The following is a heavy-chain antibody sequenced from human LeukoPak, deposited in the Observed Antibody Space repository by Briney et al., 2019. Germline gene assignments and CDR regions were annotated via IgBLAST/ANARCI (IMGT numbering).Heavy chain of an antibody. CDR3: ARGPNTAGNYRAFDL. D-gene: IGHD4-11*01. CDR1: SGSISSTTYY. CDR2: IYYNGDT. Sequence: PSETLSLTCTVSSGSISSTTYYWVWIRQPPGKGLEWIGSIYYNGDTYYNPSLKSRVIISADTSKNQFSLKLTSVTAVDTAAYYCARGPNTAGNYRAFDLWGQGTKVTVSS. V-gene: IGHV4-39*07. J-gene: IGHJ3*01.